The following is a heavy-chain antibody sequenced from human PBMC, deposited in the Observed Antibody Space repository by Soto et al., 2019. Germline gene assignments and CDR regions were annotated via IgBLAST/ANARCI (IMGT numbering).Heavy chain of an antibody. CDR2: ISGSGGST. Sequence: GGSLRLSCAASGFTFSSYAMSWVRQAPGKGLEWVSAISGSGGSTYYADSVKGRFTISRDNSKNTLYLQMNSLRAEDTAVYYCAKAPDYGDFHNWFDPWGQGTLVTVSS. V-gene: IGHV3-23*01. D-gene: IGHD4-17*01. CDR1: GFTFSSYA. CDR3: AKAPDYGDFHNWFDP. J-gene: IGHJ5*02.